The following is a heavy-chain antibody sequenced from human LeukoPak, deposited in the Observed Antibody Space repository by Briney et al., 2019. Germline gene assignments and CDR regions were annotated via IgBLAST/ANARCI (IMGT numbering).Heavy chain of an antibody. CDR1: GFTFSSSA. J-gene: IGHJ5*02. V-gene: IGHV3-23*01. CDR2: ISGSGGST. CDR3: AKARRDGYNLYWFDP. Sequence: QPGGSLGLSCAASGFTFSSSAMNWVRQAPGKGLEWVSTISGSGGSTYYADSVKGRFTISRDNSKNTLYLQLNSLRAEDTAIYYCAKARRDGYNLYWFDPWGQGTLVTVSS. D-gene: IGHD5-24*01.